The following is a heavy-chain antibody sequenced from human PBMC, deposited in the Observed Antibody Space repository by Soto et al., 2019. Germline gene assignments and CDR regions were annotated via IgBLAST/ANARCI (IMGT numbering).Heavy chain of an antibody. CDR3: VKDQCGGNCYSDPYFDS. J-gene: IGHJ4*02. CDR1: GFVFSTYG. D-gene: IGHD2-21*02. Sequence: QVQLVESGGGVVQPGTSLRLSCTASGFVFSTYGMHWVRQAPGKGLEWVAVIWYDGSTQYYADSVKGRFTISRDNSKNTVYLHMSSLRAEDTALYSCVKDQCGGNCYSDPYFDSWGQGTLVTVSS. V-gene: IGHV3-33*06. CDR2: IWYDGSTQ.